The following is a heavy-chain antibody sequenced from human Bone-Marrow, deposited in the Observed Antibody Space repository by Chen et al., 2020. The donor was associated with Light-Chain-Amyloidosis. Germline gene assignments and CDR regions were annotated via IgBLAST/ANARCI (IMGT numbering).Heavy chain of an antibody. V-gene: IGHV3-53*02. D-gene: IGHD5-18*01. CDR3: ATEGRDPGYSYGYLNY. CDR2: IYSGGIT. J-gene: IGHJ4*02. CDR1: GFIVSDNY. Sequence: EVQLVETGGGLIQPGGSLRLSCEASGFIVSDNYITWVRQAPGKGLEWVSVIYSGGITYYADSRNTLYLQMNSLRAEDTALYYCATEGRDPGYSYGYLNYWGQGTLVTVSS.